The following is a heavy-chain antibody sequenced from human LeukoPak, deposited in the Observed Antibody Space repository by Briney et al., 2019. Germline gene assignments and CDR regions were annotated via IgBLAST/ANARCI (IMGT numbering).Heavy chain of an antibody. D-gene: IGHD2-15*01. Sequence: ASVKVSCKASGYTFTGYYMHWVRQAPGQGLEWMGWINPNSGDTNNVQKFQGRVTMTRDTPISTAYMELSRLRSDDTAVYYCARTFVVYCSGGSCSSASHFDYWGQGTLVTVSS. CDR3: ARTFVVYCSGGSCSSASHFDY. J-gene: IGHJ4*02. V-gene: IGHV1-2*02. CDR1: GYTFTGYY. CDR2: INPNSGDT.